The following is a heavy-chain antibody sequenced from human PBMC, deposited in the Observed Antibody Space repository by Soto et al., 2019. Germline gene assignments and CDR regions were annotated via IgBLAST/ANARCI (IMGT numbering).Heavy chain of an antibody. V-gene: IGHV4-4*07. CDR3: ARGGEFYVLDV. CDR2: KHTSGTT. Sequence: SETLSLTCTVSGGSISGYYWTWIRQPAGKGLEWIGRKHTSGTTNYNPSLKSRVTMSIDTSTNQFSLNLSSVTAADTAVYYCARGGEFYVLDVWGQGTTVTVPS. J-gene: IGHJ6*02. D-gene: IGHD3-16*01. CDR1: GGSISGYY.